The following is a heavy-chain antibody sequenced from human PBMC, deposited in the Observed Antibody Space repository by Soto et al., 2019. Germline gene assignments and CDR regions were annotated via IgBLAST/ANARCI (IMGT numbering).Heavy chain of an antibody. D-gene: IGHD2-2*01. Sequence: PGGSLRLSCAASGFTFSSYGMHWVRQAPGKGLEWVAVIWYDGSNKYYADSVKGRFTISRDNAKNSLYLQMNSLRAEDTAVYYCARGIVVVPADRGIWAWYMDVWGKGTTVTVSS. CDR3: ARGIVVVPADRGIWAWYMDV. J-gene: IGHJ6*03. V-gene: IGHV3-33*01. CDR1: GFTFSSYG. CDR2: IWYDGSNK.